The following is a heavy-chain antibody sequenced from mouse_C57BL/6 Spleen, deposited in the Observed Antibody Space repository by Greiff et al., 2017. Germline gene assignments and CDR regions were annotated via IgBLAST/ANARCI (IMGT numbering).Heavy chain of an antibody. CDR3: AGRLWSYAMDY. J-gene: IGHJ4*01. Sequence: EVKLMESGGGLVQPGGSLKLSCAASGFTFSDYYMYWVRQTPEKRLEWVAYISNGGGSTYYPDTVKGRFTISRDNAKNTLYLQMSRLKSEDTAMYYCAGRLWSYAMDYWGQGTSVTVSS. V-gene: IGHV5-12*01. CDR1: GFTFSDYY. D-gene: IGHD1-1*02. CDR2: ISNGGGST.